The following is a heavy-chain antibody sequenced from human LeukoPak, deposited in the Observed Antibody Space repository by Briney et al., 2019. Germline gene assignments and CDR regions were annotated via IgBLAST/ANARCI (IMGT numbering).Heavy chain of an antibody. Sequence: ASVKVSCKASGYTFTSYGISWVRQAPGQGLEWMGWISAYNGNTNYAQKLQGRVTMTTDTSTSTAYMELRSLRTDDTAVYYCASFTDYDILTGYLGSFDYWGQGTLVTVSS. J-gene: IGHJ4*02. CDR1: GYTFTSYG. CDR3: ASFTDYDILTGYLGSFDY. V-gene: IGHV1-18*01. D-gene: IGHD3-9*01. CDR2: ISAYNGNT.